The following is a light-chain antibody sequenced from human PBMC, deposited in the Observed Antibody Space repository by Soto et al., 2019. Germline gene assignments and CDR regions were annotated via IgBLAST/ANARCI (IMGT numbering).Light chain of an antibody. V-gene: IGKV1D-12*01. CDR2: AAS. CDR1: QGISRS. CDR3: QQADTFPIT. J-gene: IGKJ5*01. Sequence: DIQMTQSPSSVSASVGDRVTISCQASQGISRSLAWYQQKPGKXXKXXIYAASSLQSGVPSRFSGSGFGTDLTLTISSLQPEDSEIYYCQQADTFPITFGQGTRLEIK.